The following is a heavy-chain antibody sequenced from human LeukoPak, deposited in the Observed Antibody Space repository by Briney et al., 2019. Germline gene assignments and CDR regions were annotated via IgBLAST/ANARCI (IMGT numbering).Heavy chain of an antibody. CDR2: ISWDGGIT. CDR3: AKDISRYGSGSSMRRNFYYYYYMDV. D-gene: IGHD3-10*01. J-gene: IGHJ6*03. Sequence: GGSLRLSCAASGFTFDDYAMHWVRQAPGKGLEWVSLISWDGGITYYADSVKGRFTISRDNSKNSLHLQMSSLRAEDTALYYCAKDISRYGSGSSMRRNFYYYYYMDVWGKGTTVTVSS. V-gene: IGHV3-43D*03. CDR1: GFTFDDYA.